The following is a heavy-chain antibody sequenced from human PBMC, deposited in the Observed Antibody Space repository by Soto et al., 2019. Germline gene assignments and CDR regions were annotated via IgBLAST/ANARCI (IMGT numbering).Heavy chain of an antibody. J-gene: IGHJ4*02. Sequence: EGQLLESGGGLVQPGGSLRLSCAASGFTFSSYAMSWVRQAPEKGLEWVSAISGSGGSTYYADSVKGRFTISRDNSKNTLYLQMNSLRAEDTAVYYCAKVGREYIVVVPAALAFDYWGQGTLVTVSS. CDR1: GFTFSSYA. CDR3: AKVGREYIVVVPAALAFDY. CDR2: ISGSGGST. D-gene: IGHD2-2*01. V-gene: IGHV3-23*01.